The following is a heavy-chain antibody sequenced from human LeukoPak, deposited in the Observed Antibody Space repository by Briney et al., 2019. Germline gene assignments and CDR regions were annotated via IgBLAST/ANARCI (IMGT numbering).Heavy chain of an antibody. V-gene: IGHV3-64*01. CDR2: INSNGGST. CDR3: ARAGCLGYDILTGYYCELDY. CDR1: GFTFSSYA. Sequence: PGGSLRLSCVASGFTFSSYAMHWVRQTPGKGLEYVSGINSNGGSTHYANSVKGRFTISRDNSKHTLYLQMGSLRSDDTAVYYCARAGCLGYDILTGYYCELDYWGQGILVTVSS. J-gene: IGHJ4*02. D-gene: IGHD3-9*01.